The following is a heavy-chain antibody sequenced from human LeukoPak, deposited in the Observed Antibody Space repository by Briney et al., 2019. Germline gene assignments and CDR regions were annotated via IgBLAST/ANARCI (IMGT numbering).Heavy chain of an antibody. D-gene: IGHD1-26*01. CDR1: GFTLSTNA. V-gene: IGHV3-23*01. CDR3: AKDVGKWESLHFFDY. Sequence: GGSLRLSCLTSGFTLSTNAMSRVRQAPGKGLEWISGISGSGASTYYADSVKGRFTISRDDSRNTLYLQMNSLRGDDTAVYYCAKDVGKWESLHFFDYWGQGTLITVSS. J-gene: IGHJ4*02. CDR2: ISGSGAST.